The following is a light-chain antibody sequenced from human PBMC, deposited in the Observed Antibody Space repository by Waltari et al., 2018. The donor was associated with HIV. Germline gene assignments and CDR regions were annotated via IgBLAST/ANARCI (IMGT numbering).Light chain of an antibody. Sequence: QSALTQPPSVSWAPGQRVTLSCTRTRSNIGTGSDVHSYQQLPGPAPQLLIFANTIRPSGVPARFSGSKSGTSASLAITGLQAEDEADYYCQSYDSRLSGSVFGGGTKLTVL. J-gene: IGLJ3*02. CDR2: ANT. CDR1: RSNIGTGSD. CDR3: QSYDSRLSGSV. V-gene: IGLV1-40*01.